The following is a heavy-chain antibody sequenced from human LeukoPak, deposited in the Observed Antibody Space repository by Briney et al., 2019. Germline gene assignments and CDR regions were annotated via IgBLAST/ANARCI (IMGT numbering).Heavy chain of an antibody. J-gene: IGHJ4*02. CDR1: DYSISSGYGYY. CDR2: IYHSGIT. V-gene: IGHV4-38-2*02. Sequence: SETLSLTCTVSDYSISSGYGYYWGWIRQPPGKGLEWIGNIYHSGITYYNHFNSSLKSRVTISVDTSKNQFSLKLSSVTAADTAVYYCARHKRYYYDSSGPFDYWGQGTLVTVSS. CDR3: ARHKRYYYDSSGPFDY. D-gene: IGHD3-22*01.